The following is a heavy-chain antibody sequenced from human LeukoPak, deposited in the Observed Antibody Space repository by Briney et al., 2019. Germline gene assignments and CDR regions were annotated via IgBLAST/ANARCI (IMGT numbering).Heavy chain of an antibody. CDR1: GFTFSSYA. Sequence: GGSLRLSCAASGFTFSSYAMHWVRQAPGKGLEWVAVISYDGSKKYYADSVKGRFTISRDNSKNTLYLQMNSLRAEDTAVYYCANGYSSTYYNALDIRGQGTMVTVSS. D-gene: IGHD6-13*01. CDR2: ISYDGSKK. J-gene: IGHJ3*02. V-gene: IGHV3-30-3*01. CDR3: ANGYSSTYYNALDI.